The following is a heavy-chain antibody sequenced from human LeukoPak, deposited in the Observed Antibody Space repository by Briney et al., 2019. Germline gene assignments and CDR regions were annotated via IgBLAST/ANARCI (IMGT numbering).Heavy chain of an antibody. J-gene: IGHJ2*01. D-gene: IGHD2-2*01. CDR2: IYSGGGTTK. CDR1: GLTFRNYG. Sequence: PGTPLRLSCVASGLTFRNYGFHWVRQAPGKELEWVAIIYSGGGTTKYYAESVKDRFTITRDDSKDTVYLQMNSLSAEDTAVYYCVVILVPGGVWHFDLWGRGTLVTVSS. CDR3: VVILVPGGVWHFDL. V-gene: IGHV3-33*03.